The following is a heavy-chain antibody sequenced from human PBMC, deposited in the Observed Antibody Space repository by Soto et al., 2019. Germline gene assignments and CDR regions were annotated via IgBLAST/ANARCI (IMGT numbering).Heavy chain of an antibody. CDR2: ISGSGGST. CDR1: GFTFSSYA. J-gene: IGHJ6*02. D-gene: IGHD3-3*01. Sequence: PGGSLRVSSAASGFTFSSYAMSWVRQDPGKGLEWVSAISGSGGSTYYADSVKGRFTISRDNSKNTLYLQMNSLRAEDTAVYYCAKGNRGIRRFLEWLPYYYYGMDVWGQGTTVTVSS. CDR3: AKGNRGIRRFLEWLPYYYYGMDV. V-gene: IGHV3-23*01.